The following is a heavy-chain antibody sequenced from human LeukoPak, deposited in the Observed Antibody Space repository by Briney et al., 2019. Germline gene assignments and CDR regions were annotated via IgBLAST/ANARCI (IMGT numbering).Heavy chain of an antibody. D-gene: IGHD1-1*01. CDR1: GFTFSSYA. V-gene: IGHV3-64D*06. CDR2: ISRNGGST. CDR3: VKDGRRTTTNWFDP. J-gene: IGHJ5*02. Sequence: SAAGFTFSSYAMXWVRQAAGKGLEYVXXISRNGGSTYYADSVKGRFTISRDNSKNTLYLQMSSLRAEDTAVYYCVKDGRRTTTNWFDPWGQGTLVTVSS.